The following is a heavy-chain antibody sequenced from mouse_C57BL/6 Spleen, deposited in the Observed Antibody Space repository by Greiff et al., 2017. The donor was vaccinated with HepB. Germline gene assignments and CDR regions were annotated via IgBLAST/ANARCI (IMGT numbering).Heavy chain of an antibody. CDR2: ISSGSSTI. Sequence: EVKVVESGGGLVKPGGSLKLSCAASGFTFSDYGMHWVRQAPEKGLEWVAYISSGSSTIYYADTVKGRFTISRANAKNTRFLQMTSLRSEDTAMYYCARRFAYWGQGTLVTVSA. CDR1: GFTFSDYG. CDR3: ARRFAY. J-gene: IGHJ3*01. V-gene: IGHV5-17*01.